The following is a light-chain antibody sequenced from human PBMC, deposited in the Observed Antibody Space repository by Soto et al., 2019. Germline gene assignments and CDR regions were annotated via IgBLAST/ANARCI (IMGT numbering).Light chain of an antibody. CDR2: GAS. CDR3: QQYGSSRP. Sequence: EIVFTQSPGTLSLSPEEKATLSFRPSQSVSSSYLAWYQQKPGQAPRLLIYGASSRATGIPDRFSGSGSGTDFTLTISRLEPEDFAVYYCQQYGSSRPFGQGTKV. J-gene: IGKJ1*01. CDR1: QSVSSSY. V-gene: IGKV3-20*01.